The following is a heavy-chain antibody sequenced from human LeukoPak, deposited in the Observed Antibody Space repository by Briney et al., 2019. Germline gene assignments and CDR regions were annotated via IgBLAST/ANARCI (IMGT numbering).Heavy chain of an antibody. J-gene: IGHJ4*02. V-gene: IGHV1-8*01. D-gene: IGHD5-18*01. CDR2: MNPNSGNT. CDR3: ASHRGDTAMSVGDY. CDR1: GYTFTSYD. Sequence: GASVKVSCKASGYTFTSYDINWVRQATGQGLEWMGWMNPNSGNTGYAQKFQGRVTMTRNTSISTAYMELSSLRSEDTAVYYCASHRGDTAMSVGDYWGQGTLVTVSS.